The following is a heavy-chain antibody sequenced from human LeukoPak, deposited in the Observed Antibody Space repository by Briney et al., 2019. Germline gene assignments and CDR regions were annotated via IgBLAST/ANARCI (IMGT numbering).Heavy chain of an antibody. CDR1: GFTFSSYA. CDR3: ARGHYDILTGYYTHFDY. D-gene: IGHD3-9*01. J-gene: IGHJ4*02. Sequence: GGSLRLSCAASGFTFSSYATHWVRQAPGKGLEWVAVISYDGSNKYYADSVKGRFTTSRDNSKNTLYLQMNSLRAEDTAVYYCARGHYDILTGYYTHFDYWGQGTLVTVSS. V-gene: IGHV3-30-3*01. CDR2: ISYDGSNK.